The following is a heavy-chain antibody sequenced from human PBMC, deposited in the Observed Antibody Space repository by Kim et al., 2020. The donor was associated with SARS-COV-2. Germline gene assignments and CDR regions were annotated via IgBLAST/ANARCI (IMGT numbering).Heavy chain of an antibody. V-gene: IGHV5-51*01. Sequence: GESLKISCKGSGYSFTSYWIGWVRQMPGKGLEWMGIIYPGDSDTRYSPSFQGQVTISADKSISTAYLQWSSLKASDTAMYYCARFGDGWSGSAYFDYWGQGTLVTVSS. CDR2: IYPGDSDT. J-gene: IGHJ4*02. D-gene: IGHD3-3*01. CDR3: ARFGDGWSGSAYFDY. CDR1: GYSFTSYW.